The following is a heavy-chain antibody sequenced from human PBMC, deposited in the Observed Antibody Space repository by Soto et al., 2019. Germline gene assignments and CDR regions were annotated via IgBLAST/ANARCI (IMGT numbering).Heavy chain of an antibody. J-gene: IGHJ6*01. V-gene: IGHV4-34*01. CDR2: INHSGRT. Sequence: SDTLSLTCAVYGGSFSGYYWCWIRQTPGKGLEWIGEINHSGRTTYNPSLKRRVTISADTTKNQFYLKPSSVHAADTALYYCASSPTRKKYSGSYYRYYYGMDVWGQGTTVTVS. CDR3: ASSPTRKKYSGSYYRYYYGMDV. CDR1: GGSFSGYY. D-gene: IGHD1-26*01.